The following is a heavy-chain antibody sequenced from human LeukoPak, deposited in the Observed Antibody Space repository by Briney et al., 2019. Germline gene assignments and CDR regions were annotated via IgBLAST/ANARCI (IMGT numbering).Heavy chain of an antibody. CDR1: GFTFSSYA. CDR3: ARDGYDSSGYRMGADYYYGMDV. CDR2: ISYDGSKK. Sequence: HPGGSLRLSCAASGFTFSSYAVHWVRQAPGKGLEWVAVISYDGSKKYYADSVKGRFTISRDNSKNTLYLQMNSLRGEDTAVYYCARDGYDSSGYRMGADYYYGMDVWGQGTTVTVSS. D-gene: IGHD3-22*01. J-gene: IGHJ6*02. V-gene: IGHV3-30-3*01.